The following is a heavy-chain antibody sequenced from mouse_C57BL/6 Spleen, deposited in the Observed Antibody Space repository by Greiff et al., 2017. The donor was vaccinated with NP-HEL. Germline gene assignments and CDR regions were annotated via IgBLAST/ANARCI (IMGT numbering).Heavy chain of an antibody. J-gene: IGHJ2*01. V-gene: IGHV1-4*01. CDR3: ARSVTGTDDY. CDR1: GYTFTSYT. CDR2: INPSSGYT. Sequence: QVQLQQSGAELARPGASVKMSCKASGYTFTSYTMHWVKQRPGQGLEWIGYINPSSGYTKYNQKFKDKATLTADNSSSTAYMQLSSLTSEDSAVYCCARSVTGTDDYWGQGTTLTVSS. D-gene: IGHD4-1*01.